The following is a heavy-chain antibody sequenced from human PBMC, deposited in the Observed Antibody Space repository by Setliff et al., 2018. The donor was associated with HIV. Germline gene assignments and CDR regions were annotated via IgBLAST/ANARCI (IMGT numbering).Heavy chain of an antibody. CDR1: GGTFSSYA. J-gene: IGHJ4*02. V-gene: IGHV1-69*05. Sequence: SVKVSCKASGGTFSSYAISWVRQAPGQGLEWMGGIIPIFGPTNYAQKFQGRVTITRDTSATTAYMEVSSLRSEDTAVYYCAREICITIFWGPEAGSCYFDYWGQGTLVTVSS. CDR3: AREICITIFWGPEAGSCYFDY. D-gene: IGHD3-9*01. CDR2: IIPIFGPT.